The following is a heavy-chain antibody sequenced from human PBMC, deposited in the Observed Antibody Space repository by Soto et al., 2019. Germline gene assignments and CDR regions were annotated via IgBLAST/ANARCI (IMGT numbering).Heavy chain of an antibody. CDR3: ARDVVRSTAGDS. Sequence: QLQLVQSGTEVKEPGSSVKVSCKASGGTFSTSSFVWVRQGPGQGLEWMGGIIPIFTRTNFAQKFQVRVTCSADESTRTTYMELRSLTSEDTAIYYCARDVVRSTAGDSWGQGTLVTVSS. J-gene: IGHJ4*02. V-gene: IGHV1-69*01. CDR2: IIPIFTRT. CDR1: GGTFSTSS. D-gene: IGHD2-15*01.